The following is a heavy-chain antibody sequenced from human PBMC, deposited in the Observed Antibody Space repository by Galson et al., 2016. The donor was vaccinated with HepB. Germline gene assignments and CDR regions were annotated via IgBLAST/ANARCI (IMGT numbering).Heavy chain of an antibody. CDR2: VFYDDSRK. D-gene: IGHD2-2*01. CDR1: GFLFSDYG. CDR3: VRDISSSHFDL. J-gene: IGHJ2*01. V-gene: IGHV3-33*01. Sequence: SLRLSCAASGFLFSDYGMHWVRQAPGKGLEWVAVVFYDDSRKYYADFVKGRFSISRDNSKSSPYLDMSSLRAEDTAVYYCVRDISSSHFDLWGRGTLVTVTS.